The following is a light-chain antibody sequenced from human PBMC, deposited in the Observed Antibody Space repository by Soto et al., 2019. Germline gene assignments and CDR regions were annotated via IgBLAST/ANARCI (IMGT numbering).Light chain of an antibody. J-gene: IGLJ3*02. Sequence: QSVLTQPPSVSGAPGQRVTISCTGSSSNIGAGYDVHWYQQLPGTAPKLLIYGNFNRPSGVPDRFSGSKSGTSASLAITGLQAADEADYYCSAYTSSSTWVFGGGTKLTVL. CDR3: SAYTSSSTWV. V-gene: IGLV1-40*01. CDR2: GNF. CDR1: SSNIGAGYD.